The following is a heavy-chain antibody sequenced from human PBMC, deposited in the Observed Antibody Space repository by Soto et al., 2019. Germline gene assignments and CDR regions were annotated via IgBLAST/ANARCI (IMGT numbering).Heavy chain of an antibody. V-gene: IGHV3-15*07. Sequence: EVQLVESGGGLVKPGGSLRLSCAASGFTFSNAWMNWVRHAPGKGLEWVGRIKSKTDGGTTDYAAPVKGRFTIPREDSKNTVYLQMTNLKTADTAVYYWPTAGILSIAVAGSDYWGQGTLVIVAT. J-gene: IGHJ4*02. CDR2: IKSKTDGGTT. CDR1: GFTFSNAW. CDR3: PTAGILSIAVAGSDY. D-gene: IGHD6-19*01.